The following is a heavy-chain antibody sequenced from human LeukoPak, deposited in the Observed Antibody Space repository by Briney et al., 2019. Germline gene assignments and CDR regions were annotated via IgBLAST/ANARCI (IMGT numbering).Heavy chain of an antibody. V-gene: IGHV4-39*01. CDR1: GGSISSSSHS. D-gene: IGHD1-1*01. Sequence: SETLSLTCTVSGGSISSSSHSWGWIRQPPGNGLEWTGTIYYTGRTYYNPSLESRLTISVDTSKNQFSLKLTSVTAADTAIYYCAQSLGSGNWIGNWFDPWGQGTLVTVSS. J-gene: IGHJ5*02. CDR3: AQSLGSGNWIGNWFDP. CDR2: IYYTGRT.